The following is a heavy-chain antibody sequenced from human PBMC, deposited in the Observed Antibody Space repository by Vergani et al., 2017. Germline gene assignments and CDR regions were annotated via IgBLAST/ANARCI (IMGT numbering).Heavy chain of an antibody. D-gene: IGHD3-9*01. Sequence: EVQLVESGGGLVQPGGSLRLSCAASGFTFSSYWMSWVRQAPGKGLEWVANIKQDGSEKYYVDSVKGRFTISRDNAKNSLYLQMNSLRAEDTAVYYCARGYDIVGGGVEDVWGQGTTVTVSS. J-gene: IGHJ6*02. CDR2: IKQDGSEK. CDR3: ARGYDIVGGGVEDV. V-gene: IGHV3-7*03. CDR1: GFTFSSYW.